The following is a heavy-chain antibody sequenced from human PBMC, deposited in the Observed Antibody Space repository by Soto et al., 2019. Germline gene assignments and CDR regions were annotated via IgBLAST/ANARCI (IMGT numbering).Heavy chain of an antibody. D-gene: IGHD5-18*01. CDR2: IYYGGST. J-gene: IGHJ3*02. CDR1: GGSITSGGYA. CDR3: ARDGRGGNSYVVDVFDI. Sequence: QVQLQESGPGLVKPSQTLSLTCSVSGGSITSGGYAWTWIRQRPGKGLEWIGNIYYGGSTYYNPSLKSRTTISIDTPKNQFSLKVNSITAADTALYFCARDGRGGNSYVVDVFDIWGQGTMVTVSS. V-gene: IGHV4-31*03.